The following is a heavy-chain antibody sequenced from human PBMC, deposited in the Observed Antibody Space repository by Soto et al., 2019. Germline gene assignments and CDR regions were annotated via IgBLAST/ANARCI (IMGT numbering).Heavy chain of an antibody. V-gene: IGHV4-39*01. J-gene: IGHJ4*02. CDR2: IHYSGNT. CDR1: GFISSSSYF. Sequence: PSETLSLTCTVGFISSSSYFWGWIRQPPGKGLEWIGSIHYSGNTYYNPSLKSRVTISVDTPKNQFSLKLSSVTAADTAVYYCARRPLGRETDYWGQGTLVTVSS. CDR3: ARRPLGRETDY.